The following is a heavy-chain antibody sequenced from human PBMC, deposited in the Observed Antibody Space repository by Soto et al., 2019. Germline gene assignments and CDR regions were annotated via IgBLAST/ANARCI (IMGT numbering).Heavy chain of an antibody. V-gene: IGHV3-23*01. J-gene: IGHJ6*02. CDR3: AKDLLSSYYYGMDA. CDR1: GFMFGSYA. Sequence: EVQLLESGGGLVQPGGSLRLSCAASGFMFGSYAMSWVRQAPGKGLEWVSGISGSGTDTYYADAVKGRVTISRDNAKNTLYLQMNGLRAEDTAMYYCAKDLLSSYYYGMDAWGQGTTVTVSS. CDR2: ISGSGTDT. D-gene: IGHD3-10*01.